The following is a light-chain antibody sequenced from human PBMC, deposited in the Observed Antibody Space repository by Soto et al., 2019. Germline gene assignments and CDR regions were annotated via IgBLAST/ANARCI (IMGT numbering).Light chain of an antibody. J-gene: IGKJ1*01. CDR3: QQYCTSPWT. Sequence: EIVLTQSPGTLSLSPGERATLSCRASQSISSSYLSWYQQTPGQAPRLLIYGASSRAVGIPDNFSGSGSVTEFTLTISRLEPEDFAVYYCQQYCTSPWTFGQGTKVEIK. CDR1: QSISSSY. CDR2: GAS. V-gene: IGKV3-20*01.